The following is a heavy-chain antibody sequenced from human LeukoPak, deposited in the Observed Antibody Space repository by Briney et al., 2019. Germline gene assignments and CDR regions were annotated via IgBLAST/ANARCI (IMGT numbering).Heavy chain of an antibody. V-gene: IGHV3-21*01. CDR2: ISSSSSYI. CDR3: AREVTIFGVVTLAGFDP. D-gene: IGHD3-3*01. CDR1: GFTFSSYS. J-gene: IGHJ5*02. Sequence: GGSLRLSCAASGFTFSSYSMNWVRQAPGKGLEWVSSISSSSSYIYYADSVKGRFTISRDNAKNSLYLQMNSLRAEDTAVYYCAREVTIFGVVTLAGFDPWGQGTLVTVSS.